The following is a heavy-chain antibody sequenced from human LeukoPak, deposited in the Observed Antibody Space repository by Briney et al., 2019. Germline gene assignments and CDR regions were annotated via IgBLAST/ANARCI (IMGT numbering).Heavy chain of an antibody. Sequence: ASVKVSCKASGGTFSSYAISWVRQAPGQGLEWMGGIIPIFGTANYAQKFQGRVTITADESTSTAYMELSSLRSEDTAVYYCARTPLTGYILWFDPWGQGTLVTVSS. CDR1: GGTFSSYA. CDR2: IIPIFGTA. D-gene: IGHD3-9*01. J-gene: IGHJ5*02. CDR3: ARTPLTGYILWFDP. V-gene: IGHV1-69*13.